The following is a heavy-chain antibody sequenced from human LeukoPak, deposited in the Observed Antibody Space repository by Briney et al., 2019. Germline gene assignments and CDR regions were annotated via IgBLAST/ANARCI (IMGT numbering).Heavy chain of an antibody. CDR3: ASYSRFNRGWLWAY. V-gene: IGHV4-39*01. CDR2: IYYSGST. Sequence: SETLALTCTVSGGSIRSSSYYWGWIRQPPGKGLEWIGGIYYSGSTYYNPSLKSRVTISVDTSKNQFSLKLTSVTAADTAVYYCASYSRFNRGWLWAYWGQGTLVTVSS. D-gene: IGHD6-19*01. J-gene: IGHJ4*02. CDR1: GGSIRSSSYY.